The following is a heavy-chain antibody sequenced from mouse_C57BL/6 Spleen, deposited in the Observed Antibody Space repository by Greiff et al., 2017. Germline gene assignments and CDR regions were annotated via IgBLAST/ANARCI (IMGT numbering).Heavy chain of an antibody. Sequence: QVQLQQSGAELVKPGAPVKISCKASGYAYSSYWMNWVKQRPGKGLEWIGQIYPGDGDTNYNGKFKGKATLTADKSSSTAYLQLSRLTSEDSAVYFCARWGYGSSLDYWGQGTTLTVSS. CDR3: ARWGYGSSLDY. CDR2: IYPGDGDT. J-gene: IGHJ2*01. CDR1: GYAYSSYW. D-gene: IGHD1-1*01. V-gene: IGHV1-80*01.